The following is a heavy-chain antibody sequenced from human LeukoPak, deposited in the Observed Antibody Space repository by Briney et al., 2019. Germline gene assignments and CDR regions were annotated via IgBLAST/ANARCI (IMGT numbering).Heavy chain of an antibody. CDR2: INHSGST. CDR3: ARGLEWELSY. Sequence: SETLSLTCAVYGGSFSGYYWSWIRQPPGKGLEWIGEINHSGSTNYNPSLKSRATISVDTSKNQFSLKLSSVTAADTAVYYCARGLEWELSYWGQGTLVTVSS. V-gene: IGHV4-34*01. D-gene: IGHD1-26*01. CDR1: GGSFSGYY. J-gene: IGHJ4*02.